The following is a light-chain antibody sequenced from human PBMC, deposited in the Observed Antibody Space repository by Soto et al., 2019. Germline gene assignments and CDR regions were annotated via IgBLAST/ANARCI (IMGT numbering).Light chain of an antibody. Sequence: QAVRTQPASVAGSPGQSITVSCTGTSSDVGNYNYVSWYQQYPGRVPKLLIYMVSNRASGVSNRFSGSKSGNTASLTISRLQAEDEADYFCTSPTPGSLYVFGTGTKVTVL. CDR3: TSPTPGSLYV. CDR1: SSDVGNYNY. CDR2: MVS. V-gene: IGLV2-14*01. J-gene: IGLJ1*01.